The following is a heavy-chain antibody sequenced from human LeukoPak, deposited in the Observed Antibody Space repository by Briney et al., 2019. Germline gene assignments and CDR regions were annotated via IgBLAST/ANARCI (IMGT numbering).Heavy chain of an antibody. D-gene: IGHD6-13*01. CDR3: AKAAWIAAAGTGSDY. V-gene: IGHV3-23*01. J-gene: IGHJ4*02. CDR2: ISGSGGST. CDR1: GFTFSSYA. Sequence: PGGSLRLSCAASGFTFSSYAMSWVRQAPGKGLEWVSAISGSGGSTYYADSVKGRFTISRGNSKNTLYLQMNSLRAEDTAVYHCAKAAWIAAAGTGSDYWGQGTLVTVSS.